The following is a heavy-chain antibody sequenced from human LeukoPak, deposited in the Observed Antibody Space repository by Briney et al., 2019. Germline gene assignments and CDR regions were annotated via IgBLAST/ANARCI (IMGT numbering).Heavy chain of an antibody. D-gene: IGHD2-15*01. CDR2: INHSGST. V-gene: IGHV4-34*01. Sequence: SETLSLTCAVYGGSFSGYYWSWIRQPPGKGLEWIGEINHSGSTNYNPSLKSRVTISVDTSKNQFSLKLSSVTAADTAVYYCARALRYCSGGNCYSGGLGYMDVWGKGTTVTISS. CDR1: GGSFSGYY. CDR3: ARALRYCSGGNCYSGGLGYMDV. J-gene: IGHJ6*03.